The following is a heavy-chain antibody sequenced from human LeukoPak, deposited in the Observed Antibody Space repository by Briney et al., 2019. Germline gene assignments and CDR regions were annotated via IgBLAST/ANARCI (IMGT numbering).Heavy chain of an antibody. V-gene: IGHV3-30-3*01. Sequence: RSLRLSCAASGFTFSSYAMHWVRQAPGKGLEWVAVISYDGSNKYYADSVKGRFTISRDNSKNTLYLQMNSLRAEDTAVYYCARSDDESYSSGWYWFDPWGQGTLVTVSS. CDR2: ISYDGSNK. CDR1: GFTFSSYA. J-gene: IGHJ5*02. D-gene: IGHD6-19*01. CDR3: ARSDDESYSSGWYWFDP.